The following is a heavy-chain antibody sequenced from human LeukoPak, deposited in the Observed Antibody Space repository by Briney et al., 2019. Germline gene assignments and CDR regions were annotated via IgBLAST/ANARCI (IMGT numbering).Heavy chain of an antibody. J-gene: IGHJ4*02. CDR3: ASTFPYGSAGSCAL. CDR1: GLTFSNSW. D-gene: IGHD2-15*01. V-gene: IGHV3-7*01. CDR2: IDQGGSHA. Sequence: PGGSLRLSCVASGLTFSNSWMTWVRQAPGKGLEWVGNIDQGGSHANYADSVKGRFTISRDNSKNSLYLQMDSLRAEDTAIYYFASTFPYGSAGSCALGGQGTLVTVSS.